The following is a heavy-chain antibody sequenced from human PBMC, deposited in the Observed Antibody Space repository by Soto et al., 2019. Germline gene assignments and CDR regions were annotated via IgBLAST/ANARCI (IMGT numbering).Heavy chain of an antibody. CDR3: ARESGGYDSSISYGLDV. CDR2: IYYSVST. CDR1: GGSISSVGHY. D-gene: IGHD6-25*01. V-gene: IGHV4-31*03. Sequence: SETLFLTFSVSGGSISSVGHYWTWIRQQPGKGLEWIGYIYYSVSTDYNRSLKIRVTISVDRSKNQFSLNLSSVTAADTAIYYCARESGGYDSSISYGLDVWGQGTTVTV. J-gene: IGHJ6*02.